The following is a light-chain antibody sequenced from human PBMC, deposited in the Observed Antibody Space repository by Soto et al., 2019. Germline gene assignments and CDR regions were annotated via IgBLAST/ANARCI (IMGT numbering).Light chain of an antibody. V-gene: IGLV2-11*01. Sequence: QSVLTQPPSASGSPGQSVTISCTGTSSDVGTYTYVSWYQQHPGKAPKLIIYDVIKRPSGVPDRFSGSKSGNTASLTISGLQADDEADYYCCSYAGTYTFYVFGTGTKV. J-gene: IGLJ1*01. CDR1: SSDVGTYTY. CDR3: CSYAGTYTFYV. CDR2: DVI.